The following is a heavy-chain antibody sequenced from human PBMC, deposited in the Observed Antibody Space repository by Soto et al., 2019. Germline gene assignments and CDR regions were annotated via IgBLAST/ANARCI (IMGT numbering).Heavy chain of an antibody. V-gene: IGHV4-4*03. Sequence: PDTLALTCAVSGGSISRSNWWSWGRLHLGKGLEWIGEIYHSGSTNYNPSLKSRVTISVDKSKNQFSLKLSSVTAADTAVYYCARGESRRAAAGANWFDPWGQGTLVTVS. CDR1: GGSISRSNW. D-gene: IGHD6-13*01. CDR2: IYHSGST. J-gene: IGHJ5*02. CDR3: ARGESRRAAAGANWFDP.